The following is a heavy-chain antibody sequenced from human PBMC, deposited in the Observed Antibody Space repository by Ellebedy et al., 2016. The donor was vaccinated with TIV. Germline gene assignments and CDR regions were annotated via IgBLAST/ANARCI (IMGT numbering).Heavy chain of an antibody. CDR3: AREHLYGSGFPQVDY. V-gene: IGHV1-69*13. J-gene: IGHJ4*02. CDR2: IIPIFGTA. Sequence: SVKVSXXASGGTFSSYAISWVRQAPGQGLEWMGGIIPIFGTANYAQKFQGRVTITADESTSTAYMELSSLRSEDTAVYYCAREHLYGSGFPQVDYWGQGTLVTVSS. CDR1: GGTFSSYA. D-gene: IGHD3-10*01.